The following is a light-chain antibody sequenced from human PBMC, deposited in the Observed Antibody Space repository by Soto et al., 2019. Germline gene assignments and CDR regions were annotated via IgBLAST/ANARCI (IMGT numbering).Light chain of an antibody. Sequence: ELGTTQSPATLSVSPGERATISCRASQSVSSNLAWYQQKPGQAPRLLIYGASTRATGIPARFSGSGSGTEFTLTISSLQSEDFAVYYCPQYNNWPPWTFGQGTKVESK. J-gene: IGKJ1*01. CDR1: QSVSSN. CDR2: GAS. V-gene: IGKV3-15*01. CDR3: PQYNNWPPWT.